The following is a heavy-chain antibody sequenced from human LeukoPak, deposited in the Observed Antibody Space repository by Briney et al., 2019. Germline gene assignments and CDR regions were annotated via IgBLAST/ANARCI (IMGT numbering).Heavy chain of an antibody. CDR3: ASGPAEYFQH. D-gene: IGHD3-10*01. Sequence: SETLSLTCTVSGYSISSGYYWGWIRQPPGKGLEWIGSIYHSGSTYYNPSLKSRVTISVDTSKNQFSLKLSSVTAADTAVYYCASGPAEYFQHWGQGTLVTVSS. V-gene: IGHV4-38-2*02. CDR1: GYSISSGYY. J-gene: IGHJ1*01. CDR2: IYHSGST.